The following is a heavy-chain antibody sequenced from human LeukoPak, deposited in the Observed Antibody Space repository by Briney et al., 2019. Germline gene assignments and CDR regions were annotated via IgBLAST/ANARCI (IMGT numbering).Heavy chain of an antibody. CDR3: ARDRYDILTGYVRFDY. CDR1: GFTFSNSW. V-gene: IGHV3-7*01. Sequence: GGSLRLSCEGSGFTFSNSWMSWVRQAPGKGLEWVAYINEDGSQTYYEDSVKGRFTISRDNAKNSLYLQMNSLRAEDTAVYYCARDRYDILTGYVRFDYWGQGTLVTVSS. CDR2: INEDGSQT. D-gene: IGHD3-9*01. J-gene: IGHJ4*02.